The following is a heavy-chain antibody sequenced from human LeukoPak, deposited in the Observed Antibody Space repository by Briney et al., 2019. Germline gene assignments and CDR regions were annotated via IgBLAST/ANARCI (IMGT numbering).Heavy chain of an antibody. Sequence: PGGSLRLSCAASGFTFSSYTMHWVRQAPGKGLEWVAVISYVGSNKYYADSVKGRFTISRDNSKNTLYLQMNSLRAEDTAVYYCARVAKGMLYYFDYWGQGTLVTVSS. CDR1: GFTFSSYT. CDR3: ARVAKGMLYYFDY. D-gene: IGHD3-10*01. J-gene: IGHJ4*02. V-gene: IGHV3-30-3*01. CDR2: ISYVGSNK.